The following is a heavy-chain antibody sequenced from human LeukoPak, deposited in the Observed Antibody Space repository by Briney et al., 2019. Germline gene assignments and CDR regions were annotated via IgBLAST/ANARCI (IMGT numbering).Heavy chain of an antibody. J-gene: IGHJ4*02. CDR1: GGSISSSSYY. D-gene: IGHD5-12*01. Sequence: PSETLSLTCTVSGGSISSSSYYWGWIRQPPGKGLEWIGSIYYSGSTYYNPSLKSRVTISVDTSKNQFSLKLSSVTAADTAVYYCAKMEWLRVFWGQGTLVTVSS. CDR2: IYYSGST. V-gene: IGHV4-39*07. CDR3: AKMEWLRVF.